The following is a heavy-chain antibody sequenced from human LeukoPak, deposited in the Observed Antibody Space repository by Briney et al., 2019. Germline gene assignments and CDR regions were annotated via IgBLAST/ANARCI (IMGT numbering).Heavy chain of an antibody. J-gene: IGHJ5*02. CDR3: ARSPPVVPAAKLNWFDP. CDR1: GYTFTSYG. Sequence: GASLRVSCKASGYTFTSYGISWVRQAPGQGLEWMGWISAYNGNTNYAQKLQGRVTMTTDTSTSTAYMELRSLRSDDTAVYYCARSPPVVPAAKLNWFDPWGQGTLVTVSS. V-gene: IGHV1-18*01. CDR2: ISAYNGNT. D-gene: IGHD2-2*01.